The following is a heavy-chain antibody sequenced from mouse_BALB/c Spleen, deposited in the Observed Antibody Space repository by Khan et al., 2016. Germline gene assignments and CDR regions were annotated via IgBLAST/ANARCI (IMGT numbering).Heavy chain of an antibody. CDR3: ATYDGYLFDC. D-gene: IGHD2-3*01. CDR2: ITYSGRL. V-gene: IGHV3-8*02. Sequence: EVQLQQSGPSLVKPLHTLALTCSVTGDSLTSGYWNWLRKFPGNKFEYMGYITYSGRLYYNPSLKSRISITRHTSKYQYHLQSKSVTTDDTATDFCATYDGYLFDCWGQGTTLPVSS. CDR1: GDSLTSGY. J-gene: IGHJ2*01.